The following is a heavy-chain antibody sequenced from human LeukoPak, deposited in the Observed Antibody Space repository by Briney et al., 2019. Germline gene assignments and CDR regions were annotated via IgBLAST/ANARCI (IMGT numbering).Heavy chain of an antibody. J-gene: IGHJ4*02. CDR3: ARDRGDGYDYFWDY. V-gene: IGHV4-39*07. Sequence: SETLSLTCSVSGDTISTSDHYWGWIRQPPGKGLEWIGSIYYTGNTYYNPSLKSRVTISVDTSKNQFSLKLSSVTAADTAVYYCARDRGDGYDYFWDYWGQGTLVTVSS. CDR1: GDTISTSDHY. D-gene: IGHD5-12*01. CDR2: IYYTGNT.